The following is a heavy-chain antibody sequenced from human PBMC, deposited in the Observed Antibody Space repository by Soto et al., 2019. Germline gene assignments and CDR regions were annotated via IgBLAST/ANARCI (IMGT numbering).Heavy chain of an antibody. CDR1: GFTFSNAW. D-gene: IGHD6-6*01. CDR3: TPSPPSIAARPTSDY. V-gene: IGHV3-15*07. Sequence: GGSLRLSCAASGFTFSNAWMNWVRQAPGKGLEWVGRIKSKTDGGTTDYAAPVKGRFTISRDDSKNTLYLQMNSLKTEDTAVYYCTPSPPSIAARPTSDYWGQGTLVTVSS. CDR2: IKSKTDGGTT. J-gene: IGHJ4*02.